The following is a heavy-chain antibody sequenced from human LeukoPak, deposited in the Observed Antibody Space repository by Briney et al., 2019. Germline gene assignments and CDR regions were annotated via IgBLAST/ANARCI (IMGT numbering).Heavy chain of an antibody. CDR1: GYTFTSYY. CDR3: ARGRYYDSSGPINWFDP. CDR2: INPSGGST. J-gene: IGHJ5*02. D-gene: IGHD3-22*01. V-gene: IGHV1-46*01. Sequence: GASVKVSCKASGYTFTSYYMHWVRQAPGQGLEWMGIINPSGGSTSYAQKFQGRVTMTRDMSTSTVYMELSSLRSEDTAVYYCARGRYYDSSGPINWFDPWGQGTLVTVSS.